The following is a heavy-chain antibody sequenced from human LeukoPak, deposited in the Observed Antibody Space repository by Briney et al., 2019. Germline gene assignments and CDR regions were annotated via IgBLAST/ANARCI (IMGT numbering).Heavy chain of an antibody. J-gene: IGHJ4*02. D-gene: IGHD6-13*01. CDR2: ISPNSGGT. CDR1: GYTFTGYY. Sequence: ASVKVSCKASGYTFTGYYMHWVRQAPGQGLEWMGWISPNSGGTNYAQKFQGRVTMTRDTSISTAYMELSRLRSDDTAVYYCAREPAQAAALDYWGQGTLVTVSS. CDR3: AREPAQAAALDY. V-gene: IGHV1-2*02.